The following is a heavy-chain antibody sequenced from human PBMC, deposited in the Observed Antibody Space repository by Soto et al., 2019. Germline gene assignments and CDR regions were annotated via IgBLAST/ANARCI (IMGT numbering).Heavy chain of an antibody. CDR2: ISGGGGTT. Sequence: EVQLLESGGGLVQPGGSLRLSCAASGFTFSTKAMSWVRQAPGKGLEWVSAISGGGGTTSYADSVKGRFSISRDTSKNTMYLQMNSLRAEDTAVYYCAKTKTSGWYYFDYWGQGTLVTVSS. CDR3: AKTKTSGWYYFDY. V-gene: IGHV3-23*01. CDR1: GFTFSTKA. D-gene: IGHD6-19*01. J-gene: IGHJ4*02.